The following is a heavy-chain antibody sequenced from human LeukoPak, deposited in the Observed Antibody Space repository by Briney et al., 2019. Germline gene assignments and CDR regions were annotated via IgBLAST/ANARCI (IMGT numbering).Heavy chain of an antibody. CDR3: TASTRFWGRSEY. D-gene: IGHD3-16*01. J-gene: IGHJ4*02. CDR2: INEDETQK. Sequence: PRGSLRLSCAAYGFTISRPWTTWVRQVPGKGLGWVANINEDETQKYYGDSVKGRFCICRHTAKPSVYLQMDSPRDDHTAIYYHTASTRFWGRSEYWGQGTLVTVSS. CDR1: GFTISRPW. V-gene: IGHV3-7*01.